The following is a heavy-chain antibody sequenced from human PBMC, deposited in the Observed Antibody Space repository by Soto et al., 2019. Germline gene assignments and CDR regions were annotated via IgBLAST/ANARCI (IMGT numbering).Heavy chain of an antibody. D-gene: IGHD6-19*01. Sequence: SDTLSLTSSASGGAISSGDYYWSWIRQPPGKGLEWIGYIYYSGSTYHNPSLKSRVTISVDTSKNQFSLKLSSVTAADTAVYYCARVQQWLVRSCWNFEYWRQGTLFTVSS. J-gene: IGHJ4*02. V-gene: IGHV4-30-4*02. CDR3: ARVQQWLVRSCWNFEY. CDR1: GGAISSGDYY. CDR2: IYYSGST.